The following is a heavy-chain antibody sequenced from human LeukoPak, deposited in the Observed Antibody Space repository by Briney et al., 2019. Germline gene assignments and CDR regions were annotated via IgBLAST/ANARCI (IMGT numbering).Heavy chain of an antibody. CDR2: IYCSGST. D-gene: IGHD6-19*01. V-gene: IGHV4-39*01. CDR1: GGSISNSGYY. Sequence: PSETLSLTCSVSGGSISNSGYYWGWIRQPPGKGLEWIGSIYCSGSTYYNPSLKSRVTISVDTSKNQFSLKLSSVTAADTAVYYCASRSSGYSSGWLVFDYWGQGTLVTVSS. CDR3: ASRSSGYSSGWLVFDY. J-gene: IGHJ4*02.